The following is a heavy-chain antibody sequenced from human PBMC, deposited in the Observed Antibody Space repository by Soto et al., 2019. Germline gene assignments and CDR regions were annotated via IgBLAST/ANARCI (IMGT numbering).Heavy chain of an antibody. CDR1: GFSFGDYG. V-gene: IGHV3-49*03. CDR2: IRSKPRGGTT. Sequence: GGSLRLSCTGSGFSFGDYGMTWFRQAPGKGLEWVGFIRSKPRGGTTEYAASVKGRLTISRDDSKSTAYLQMNSLKTEDTAVYYCSRRRGGYDLYDWWGQGTQVTVSS. CDR3: SRRRGGYDLYDW. J-gene: IGHJ4*02. D-gene: IGHD5-12*01.